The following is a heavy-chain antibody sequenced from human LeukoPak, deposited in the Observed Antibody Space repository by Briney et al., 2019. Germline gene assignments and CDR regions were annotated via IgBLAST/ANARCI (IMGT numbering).Heavy chain of an antibody. CDR1: GGSISSYY. V-gene: IGHV4-59*01. D-gene: IGHD6-19*01. CDR2: IYYSGNT. Sequence: SETLSLTCTVSGGSISSYYWSWIRQPPGKGLEWIGYIYYSGNTNYNPSLKSRVTISVDTSKNQFSLKLISVTAADTAVYYCARQRAVANDASNIWGQGTMATVSS. CDR3: ARQRAVANDASNI. J-gene: IGHJ3*02.